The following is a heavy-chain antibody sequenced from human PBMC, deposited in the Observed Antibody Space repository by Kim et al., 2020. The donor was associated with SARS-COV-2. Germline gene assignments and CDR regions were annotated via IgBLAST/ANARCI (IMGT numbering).Heavy chain of an antibody. J-gene: IGHJ4*02. CDR1: GVSISSGHW. CDR3: AKVDDY. Sequence: SETLSLTCAVSGVSISSGHWWSWVRQSPEKGLEWIGVVSHSGITKYNPSLNSRVTISMDESKNQLSLRLTSVTAADTAVYFCAKVDDYWGPGILVTVSS. CDR2: VSHSGIT. V-gene: IGHV4-4*02.